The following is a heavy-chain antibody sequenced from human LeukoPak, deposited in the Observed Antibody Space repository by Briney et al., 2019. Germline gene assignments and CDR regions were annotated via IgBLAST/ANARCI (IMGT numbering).Heavy chain of an antibody. Sequence: GGSLRLSRAASGFTFDDYAMHWVRQVPGKGLEWVSLISGDGDYTYYADSVKGRFTISRDNSKYSLYLQMNSLRTEDTALYYCAKDMYSSSSSHFDYWGQGTLVTVSS. J-gene: IGHJ4*02. CDR1: GFTFDDYA. CDR3: AKDMYSSSSSHFDY. V-gene: IGHV3-43*02. D-gene: IGHD6-6*01. CDR2: ISGDGDYT.